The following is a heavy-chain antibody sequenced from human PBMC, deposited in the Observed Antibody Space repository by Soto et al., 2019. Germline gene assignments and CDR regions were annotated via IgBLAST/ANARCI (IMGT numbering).Heavy chain of an antibody. CDR1: GGSISSSSYY. J-gene: IGHJ6*02. D-gene: IGHD3-3*01. Sequence: SETLSLTCTVSGGSISSSSYYWGWIRQPPGKGLEWIGSIYYSGSTYYNPSLKSRVTISVDTSKNQFSLKLSSVTAADTAVYYCARTGSGYSYYYYGMDVWGQGTTVTVSS. V-gene: IGHV4-39*01. CDR3: ARTGSGYSYYYYGMDV. CDR2: IYYSGST.